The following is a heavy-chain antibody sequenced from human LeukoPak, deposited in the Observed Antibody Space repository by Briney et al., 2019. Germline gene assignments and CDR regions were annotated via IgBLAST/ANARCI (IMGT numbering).Heavy chain of an antibody. V-gene: IGHV3-15*01. CDR1: GFTFSNAW. CDR3: ARRGSSWYLGLDY. D-gene: IGHD6-13*01. CDR2: IKSKTDGGTT. J-gene: IGHJ4*02. Sequence: PGGSLRLSCAASGFTFSNAWMSWVRQAPGKGLEWVGRIKSKTDGGTTDYAAPVKGRFTISRDDSKNTLYLQMNSLKTEDTAVYYCARRGSSWYLGLDYWGQGTLVTASS.